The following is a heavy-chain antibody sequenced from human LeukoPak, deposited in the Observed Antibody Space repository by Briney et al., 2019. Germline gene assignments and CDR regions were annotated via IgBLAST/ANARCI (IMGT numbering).Heavy chain of an antibody. D-gene: IGHD3-9*01. CDR3: AKGDPPTYYDILTGQDY. CDR2: ISAGGGST. Sequence: PGGSLRLSCAASGFTFSSDAMSWVRQAPGKGLEWVAGISAGGGSTYYADSVKGRFTISRDNSKNMLYLQLNSLRAEDTAVYYCAKGDPPTYYDILTGQDYWGQGTLVTVSS. J-gene: IGHJ4*02. CDR1: GFTFSSDA. V-gene: IGHV3-23*01.